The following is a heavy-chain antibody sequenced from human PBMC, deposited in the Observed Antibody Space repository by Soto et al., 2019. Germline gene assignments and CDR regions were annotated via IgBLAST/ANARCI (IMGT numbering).Heavy chain of an antibody. Sequence: ASVKVSCKASGYSFTTYGITWVRQAPGQGLEGMGWVSVYNGNTNYAQKLQGRVTMTTDTSTNTAHMELWSLRPDDTAVYYCARCRPPRGTCRGNFDYWGQGTLVTVSS. CDR3: ARCRPPRGTCRGNFDY. CDR2: VSVYNGNT. V-gene: IGHV1-18*01. CDR1: GYSFTTYG. D-gene: IGHD1-1*01. J-gene: IGHJ4*02.